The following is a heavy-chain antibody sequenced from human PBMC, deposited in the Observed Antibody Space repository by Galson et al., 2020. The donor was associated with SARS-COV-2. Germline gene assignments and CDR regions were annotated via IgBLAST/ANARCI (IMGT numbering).Heavy chain of an antibody. Sequence: SETLSLTCTVSGDSVSISSYYWAWIHQPPGKGLEWIGSMYYGGSTYSSPSLESRVTISIDTSKNQFFLNLTSVTAADTAVYFCASPKNKFWYYDFWGRGTLVTVSS. CDR1: GDSVSISSYY. CDR2: MYYGGST. CDR3: ASPKNKFWYYDF. J-gene: IGHJ2*01. V-gene: IGHV4-39*01.